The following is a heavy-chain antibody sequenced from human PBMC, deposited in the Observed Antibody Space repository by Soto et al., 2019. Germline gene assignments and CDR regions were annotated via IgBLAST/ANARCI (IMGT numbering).Heavy chain of an antibody. Sequence: GGSLRLSCAASGFTISSYSMNWVRQAPGKGLEWVSYISRSGTNINYADSVKGRFTISRDNGKNSLYLQMNSLRDEDTAVYYCSSYYGYYYYYAMDVWGQGTTVTVSS. CDR3: SSYYGYYYYYAMDV. CDR1: GFTISSYS. D-gene: IGHD3-10*01. CDR2: ISRSGTNI. J-gene: IGHJ6*02. V-gene: IGHV3-48*02.